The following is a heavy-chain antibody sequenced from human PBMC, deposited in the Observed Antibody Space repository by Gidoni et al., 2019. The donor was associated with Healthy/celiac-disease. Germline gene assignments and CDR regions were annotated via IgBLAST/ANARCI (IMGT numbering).Heavy chain of an antibody. V-gene: IGHV3-13*01. CDR1: GFTFSSYD. CDR2: IGTAGDT. CDR3: ARGDILTGSSTLDAFDI. D-gene: IGHD3-9*01. J-gene: IGHJ3*02. Sequence: RLSCAASGFTFSSYDMHWVRKATGKGLECVSAIGTAGDTYYPGSVKGRFTISRENAKNSLYLQMNSLRAGDTAVYYCARGDILTGSSTLDAFDIWGQGTMVTVSS.